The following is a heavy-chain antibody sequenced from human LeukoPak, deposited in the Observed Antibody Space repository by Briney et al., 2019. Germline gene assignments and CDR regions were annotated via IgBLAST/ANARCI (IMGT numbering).Heavy chain of an antibody. Sequence: GGSLRLSCAASGFTFSSYGMPWVRQAPVKGLEWVAVIWYDGSNKYYADSVKGRFTISRDNSKNTLYLQMDSLRAEDTAVYYCARDGSSWRSGNWFDPWGQGTLVTVSS. CDR2: IWYDGSNK. CDR1: GFTFSSYG. V-gene: IGHV3-33*01. J-gene: IGHJ5*02. CDR3: ARDGSSWRSGNWFDP. D-gene: IGHD6-13*01.